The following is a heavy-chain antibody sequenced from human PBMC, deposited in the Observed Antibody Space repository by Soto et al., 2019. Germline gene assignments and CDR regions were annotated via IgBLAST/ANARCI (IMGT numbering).Heavy chain of an antibody. Sequence: QVQLQESGPGLVKPSQTLSLTCTVSGGSFSSGGYYWNWIRQHPGKGLEWIGYIYYSGSTSYNPPLKSRVTISVDTSKNQFSLKLNSVTAADTAVYYCARVLCSSTSCYVWENWFDPWGQGTLVTVSS. D-gene: IGHD2-2*01. CDR2: IYYSGST. V-gene: IGHV4-31*03. CDR1: GGSFSSGGYY. J-gene: IGHJ5*02. CDR3: ARVLCSSTSCYVWENWFDP.